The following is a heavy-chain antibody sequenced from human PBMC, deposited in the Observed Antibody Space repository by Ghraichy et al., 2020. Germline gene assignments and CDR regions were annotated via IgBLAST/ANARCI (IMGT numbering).Heavy chain of an antibody. J-gene: IGHJ4*02. CDR1: GYTFTGYG. D-gene: IGHD6-6*01. V-gene: IGHV1-18*04. CDR2: ISAYNANT. Sequence: ASVKVSCKASGYTFTGYGINWVRQAPGQGLEWMGWISAYNANTKYGQKFQGRVTMTTDTSTNTAYMELRSLRSDDTAVYYCAKDLFSSSFFGLVDYWGLGTLVTVSS. CDR3: AKDLFSSSFFGLVDY.